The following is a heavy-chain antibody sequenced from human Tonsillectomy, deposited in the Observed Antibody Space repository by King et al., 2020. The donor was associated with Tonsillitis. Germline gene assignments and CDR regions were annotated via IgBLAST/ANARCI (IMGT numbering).Heavy chain of an antibody. J-gene: IGHJ3*02. Sequence: VQLVESGGGVVQPGRSLRLSCAASGFTFSSYGMHWVRQAPGKGLEWGAVIWYDGGNKYYADSVKGRFAISRDNSKSTLYLQMNSLRAEDTAVYYCARGRWFYMDDSFDIWGQGTTVTVSS. CDR3: ARGRWFYMDDSFDI. D-gene: IGHD2-15*01. CDR1: GFTFSSYG. V-gene: IGHV3-33*08. CDR2: IWYDGGNK.